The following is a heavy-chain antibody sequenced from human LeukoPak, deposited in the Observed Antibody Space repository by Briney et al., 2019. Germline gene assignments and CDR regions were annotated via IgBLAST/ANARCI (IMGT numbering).Heavy chain of an antibody. Sequence: SETLSLTCSVSGDSITSYHWTWIRQPAGRALEWIGRIYTSGYTHYKSSLKSRVTISVDTSENQFSLKLTSVTAADTAVYYCARDRDCTGGSCYYVDVWGKGTTVTVSS. J-gene: IGHJ6*03. CDR2: IYTSGYT. D-gene: IGHD2-15*01. V-gene: IGHV4-4*07. CDR3: ARDRDCTGGSCYYVDV. CDR1: GDSITSYH.